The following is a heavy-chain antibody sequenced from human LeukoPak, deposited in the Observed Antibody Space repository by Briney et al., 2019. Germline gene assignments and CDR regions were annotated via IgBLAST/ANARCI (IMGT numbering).Heavy chain of an antibody. CDR2: IKEDGTET. CDR3: AKEGRSLQTY. D-gene: IGHD5-24*01. J-gene: IGHJ4*02. V-gene: IGHV3-7*03. Sequence: PGGSPRLSCAASGFRFSSNWMSWVRLAPGKGLEWVANIKEDGTETYYVDSVKGRFTISRDNAKNSLYLQMNSLRVEDTAVYYCAKEGRSLQTYWGQGTLVTVSS. CDR1: GFRFSSNW.